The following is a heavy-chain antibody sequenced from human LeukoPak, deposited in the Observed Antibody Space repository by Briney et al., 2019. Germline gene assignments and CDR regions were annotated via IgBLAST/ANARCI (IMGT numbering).Heavy chain of an antibody. V-gene: IGHV3-23*01. Sequence: GGSLRLSCAAPGFTFSSCAMSWVRQAPGKGLEWVSTIIDSGNSIYYADSVEGRFTISRDNSKDTLYLQMDSLRAGDTAVYYCAKDPIFSGSYGVFDSWGQGTLVTVSS. CDR2: IIDSGNSI. CDR1: GFTFSSCA. D-gene: IGHD1-26*01. J-gene: IGHJ4*02. CDR3: AKDPIFSGSYGVFDS.